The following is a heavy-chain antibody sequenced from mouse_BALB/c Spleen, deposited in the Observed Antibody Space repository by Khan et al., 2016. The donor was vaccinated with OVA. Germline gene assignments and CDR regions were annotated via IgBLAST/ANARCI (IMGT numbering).Heavy chain of an antibody. J-gene: IGHJ1*01. CDR3: TRVFYGFGYFDV. CDR1: GYTFTSYW. Sequence: LQQPGSELVRPGESVKLSCKASGYTFTSYWMHWVKQRPGQGLEWIGNIFPGSGSSNYDEKFKRKATLTVDTSSSTAYMQVSSLTSEDSAVYYCTRVFYGFGYFDVWGAGTTVTVS. V-gene: IGHV1S22*01. CDR2: IFPGSGSS. D-gene: IGHD1-2*01.